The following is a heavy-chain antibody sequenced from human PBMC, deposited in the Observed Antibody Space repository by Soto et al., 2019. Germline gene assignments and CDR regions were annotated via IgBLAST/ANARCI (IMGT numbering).Heavy chain of an antibody. CDR3: AKKGLCSLKTFCINSDCHYAFDL. J-gene: IGHJ3*01. D-gene: IGHD2-8*01. CDR2: ISGGSDGT. V-gene: IGHV3-23*01. CDR1: GFTFINYA. Sequence: EVQLLESGGGLVQPGGSLRLSCAASGFTFINYAMIWVRQAPGKGLEWVSTISGGSDGTYYADSVKGHFTISRDNSKNTLSLQMNSLRAEDTPIYYCAKKGLCSLKTFCINSDCHYAFDLWGQGIVVTVSS.